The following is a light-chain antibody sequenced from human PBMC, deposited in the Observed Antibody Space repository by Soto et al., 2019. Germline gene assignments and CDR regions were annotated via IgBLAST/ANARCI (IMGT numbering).Light chain of an antibody. CDR2: GAS. J-gene: IGKJ2*01. CDR1: QSVSSN. V-gene: IGKV3-15*01. Sequence: EIVMTQSPATLSVSPGERATLSCRASQSVSSNLAWYQQTPGQAPRLLIYGASTRATGIPARFSGSGSGTEFTLTISSLQSEDFAVYYCQQYNNWMYTFGQGTKLESK. CDR3: QQYNNWMYT.